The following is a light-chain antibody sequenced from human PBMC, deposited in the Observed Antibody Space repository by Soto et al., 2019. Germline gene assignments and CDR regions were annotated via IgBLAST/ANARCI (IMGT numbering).Light chain of an antibody. J-gene: IGLJ2*01. CDR2: EVS. V-gene: IGLV2-14*01. CDR3: SSYTSSSTLVV. Sequence: QSALTQPASVSGSPGQSITISCTGTSSDVGGYNYVSWYQQHPGKAPKLMIYEVSNRPSGVSNRFSGSKSGNTASLTISWLQADDEADYYCSSYTSSSTLVVFGGGTKVTVL. CDR1: SSDVGGYNY.